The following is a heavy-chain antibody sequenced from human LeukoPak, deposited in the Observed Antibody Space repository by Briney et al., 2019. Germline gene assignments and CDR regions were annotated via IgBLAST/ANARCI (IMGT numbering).Heavy chain of an antibody. D-gene: IGHD3-22*01. J-gene: IGHJ5*02. CDR2: IYYSGST. CDR1: GGSISSSSYY. CDR3: ARGHGYYDSSGYYPNWFDP. Sequence: SETLSLTCTVSGGSISSSSYYWGWIRQPPGKGLEWIGSIYYSGSTNYNPSLKSRVTISVDTSKNQFSLKLSSVTAAGTAVYYCARGHGYYDSSGYYPNWFDPWGQGTLVTVSS. V-gene: IGHV4-39*07.